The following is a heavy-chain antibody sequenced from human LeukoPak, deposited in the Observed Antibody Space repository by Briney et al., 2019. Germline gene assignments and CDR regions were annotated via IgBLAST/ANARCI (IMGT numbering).Heavy chain of an antibody. J-gene: IGHJ6*02. V-gene: IGHV3-23*01. CDR3: AKSSLPENYYYYGMDV. CDR1: GFTFSDYA. Sequence: GGSPRLSCAASGFTFSDYALSWVRQAPGMGPECVLAISASGIATYYAESVKGRFSISRDNSRSSLYLQMNSLRADDTAVYYCAKSSLPENYYYYGMDVRGQGTTVTVSS. CDR2: ISASGIAT.